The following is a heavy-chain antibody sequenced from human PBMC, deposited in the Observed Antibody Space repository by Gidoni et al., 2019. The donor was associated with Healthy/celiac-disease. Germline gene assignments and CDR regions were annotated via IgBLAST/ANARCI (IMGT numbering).Heavy chain of an antibody. Sequence: PGKGLEWFSSISSSSSYIYYADSVKGRFTISRDNAKNSLYLQMNSLRAEDTAVYYCARIGYCSSTSCSNFDYWGQGTLVTVSS. CDR2: ISSSSSYI. J-gene: IGHJ4*02. CDR3: ARIGYCSSTSCSNFDY. V-gene: IGHV3-21*01. D-gene: IGHD2-2*01.